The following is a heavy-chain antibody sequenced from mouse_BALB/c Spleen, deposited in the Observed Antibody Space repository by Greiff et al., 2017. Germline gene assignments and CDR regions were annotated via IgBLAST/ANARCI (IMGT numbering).Heavy chain of an antibody. J-gene: IGHJ3*01. Sequence: QVQLKESGPGLVAPSQSLSITCTVSGFSLTSYGVHWVRQPPGKGLEWLGVIWAGGSTNYNSALMSRLSISKDNSKSQVFLKMNSLQTDDTAMYYCARERGYGYERAMAWFAYWGQGTLVTVSA. V-gene: IGHV2-9*02. D-gene: IGHD2-2*01. CDR3: ARERGYGYERAMAWFAY. CDR1: GFSLTSYG. CDR2: IWAGGST.